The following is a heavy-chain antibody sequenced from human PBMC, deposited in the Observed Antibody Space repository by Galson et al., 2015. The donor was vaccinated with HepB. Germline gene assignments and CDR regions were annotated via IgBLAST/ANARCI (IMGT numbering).Heavy chain of an antibody. J-gene: IGHJ5*02. Sequence: SETLSLTCTVSGGSISSSSYYWGWIRQPPGKGLEWIGSIYYSGSTYYNPSLKSRVTISVDTSKNQFSLKLSSVTAADTAVYYCARLYCGGDCYPYNNWFDPWGQGTLVTVSS. V-gene: IGHV4-39*01. CDR3: ARLYCGGDCYPYNNWFDP. D-gene: IGHD2-21*01. CDR2: IYYSGST. CDR1: GGSISSSSYY.